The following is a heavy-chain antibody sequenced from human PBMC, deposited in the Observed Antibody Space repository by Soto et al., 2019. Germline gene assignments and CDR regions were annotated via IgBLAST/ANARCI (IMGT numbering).Heavy chain of an antibody. V-gene: IGHV1-69*12. Sequence: QVQLVQSGAEVKKPGSSVKVSCKACGGTFSSYAISWVRQAPGQGLEWMGGIIPIFGTANYAQKFQGRVTITADESTSTAYMELSSMRSEDTAVYYCASQGSSRPFDYWGQGTLVTVSS. J-gene: IGHJ4*02. CDR2: IIPIFGTA. CDR1: GGTFSSYA. CDR3: ASQGSSRPFDY. D-gene: IGHD6-6*01.